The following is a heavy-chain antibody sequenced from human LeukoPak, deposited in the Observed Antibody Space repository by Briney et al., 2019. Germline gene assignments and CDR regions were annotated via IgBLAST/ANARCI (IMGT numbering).Heavy chain of an antibody. V-gene: IGHV3-23*01. CDR3: AKDQNSRLSQWFDP. Sequence: GSLRLSCAASGFTFSTYAMNWVRQAPGKGLEWVSGISGSGGSTYYADSVKGWFTISRDNSKNTPYLQMDSLRAEGTAVYYCAKDQNSRLSQWFDPWGQGTLVTVSS. D-gene: IGHD1/OR15-1a*01. CDR1: GFTFSTYA. J-gene: IGHJ5*02. CDR2: ISGSGGST.